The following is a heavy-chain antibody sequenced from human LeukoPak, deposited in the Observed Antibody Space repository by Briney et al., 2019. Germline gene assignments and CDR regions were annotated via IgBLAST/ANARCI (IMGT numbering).Heavy chain of an antibody. D-gene: IGHD5-24*01. CDR2: IDTDGTGT. CDR1: GFTFSRYW. V-gene: IGHV3-74*01. Sequence: GGSLRLSCAASGFTFSRYWMHWVRQDPGKGLLWVSRIDTDGTGTTYADSVKGRFTISRDNSNNTLYLQMNSLRADDTAVYYCAMKAVPRPRLHDAFDFWGQGTVVSVSS. CDR3: AMKAVPRPRLHDAFDF. J-gene: IGHJ3*01.